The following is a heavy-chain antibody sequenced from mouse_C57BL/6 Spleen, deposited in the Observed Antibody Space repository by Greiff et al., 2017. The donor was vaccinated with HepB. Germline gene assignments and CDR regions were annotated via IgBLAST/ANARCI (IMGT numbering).Heavy chain of an antibody. CDR2: ISGGGGNT. Sequence: VQLKESGGGLVKPGGSLKLSCAASGFTFSSYTMSWVRQTPEKRLEWVATISGGGGNTYYPDSVKGRFTISRDNAKNTLYLQMSSLRSEDTALYYCARLGIYYDLYFDYWGQGTTLTVSS. J-gene: IGHJ2*01. CDR1: GFTFSSYT. D-gene: IGHD2-4*01. V-gene: IGHV5-9*01. CDR3: ARLGIYYDLYFDY.